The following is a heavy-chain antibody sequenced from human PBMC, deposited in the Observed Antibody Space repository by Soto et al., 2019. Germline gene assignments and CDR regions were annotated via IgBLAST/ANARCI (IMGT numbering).Heavy chain of an antibody. CDR3: ARGNGGSYRDFDY. D-gene: IGHD1-26*01. J-gene: IGHJ4*02. CDR2: IVISGSYI. V-gene: IGHV3-21*01. Sequence: GGSLRLSCAASGFTFSSYSLNWVRQAPGKGLEWVSSIVISGSYIYYADSVKGRFTISSDSAKNSLYLHMNSLRAEDTAVYYCARGNGGSYRDFDYWGQGTLVTVS. CDR1: GFTFSSYS.